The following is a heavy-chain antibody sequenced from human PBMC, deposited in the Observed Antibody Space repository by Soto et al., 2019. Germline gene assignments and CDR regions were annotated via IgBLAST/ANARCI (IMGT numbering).Heavy chain of an antibody. V-gene: IGHV1-18*01. CDR2: ISAYNGNT. CDR3: ATDRARYYDFWNSNAFDY. D-gene: IGHD3-3*01. Sequence: ASVKVSCKASGYTFTSYGISWVRQAPGQGLEWMGWISAYNGNTNYAQKFQGRVTMTTDTSTDTAYMELSSLRSEDTAVYYCATDRARYYDFWNSNAFDYWGQGTLVTVSS. J-gene: IGHJ4*02. CDR1: GYTFTSYG.